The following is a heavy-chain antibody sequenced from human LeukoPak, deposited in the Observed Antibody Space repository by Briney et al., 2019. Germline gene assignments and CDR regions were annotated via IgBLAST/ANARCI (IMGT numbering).Heavy chain of an antibody. CDR3: ARDFFRGDSSGSLVGY. Sequence: ASVKVSCKASEYTFTSYAMNWVRQAPGQGLEWMGWINPNSGGTNYAQKFQGRVTMTTDTSTSTAYMELRSLRSDDTAVYYCARDFFRGDSSGSLVGYWGQGTLVTVSS. V-gene: IGHV1-2*02. CDR2: INPNSGGT. J-gene: IGHJ4*02. D-gene: IGHD3-22*01. CDR1: EYTFTSYA.